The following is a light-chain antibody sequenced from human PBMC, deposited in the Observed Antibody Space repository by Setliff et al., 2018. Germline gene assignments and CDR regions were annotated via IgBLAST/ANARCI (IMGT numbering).Light chain of an antibody. V-gene: IGLV2-14*03. Sequence: QSVLPQPAAVSGSPGQSVAISCAGTSSDVGGYNYVSWYQQHPGKAPKLMIYEVTKRPSGVSDRFSGSKSGNTASLTISGLQAEDEADYYCLSYTSKSTHALFAGGTKVTVL. CDR3: LSYTSKSTHAL. CDR2: EVT. J-gene: IGLJ2*01. CDR1: SSDVGGYNY.